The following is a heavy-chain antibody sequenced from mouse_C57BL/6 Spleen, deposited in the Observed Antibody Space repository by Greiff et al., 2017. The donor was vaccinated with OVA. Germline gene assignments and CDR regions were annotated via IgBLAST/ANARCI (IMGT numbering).Heavy chain of an antibody. V-gene: IGHV1-81*01. J-gene: IGHJ2*01. CDR2: IYPRSGNT. Sequence: QVQLQQSGAELARPGASVKLSCKASGYTFTSYGISWVKQRTGQGLEWIGEIYPRSGNTYYNEKLKGKATLTADKSSSTAYMELRSLTSGDSAVYFCARWADGYFDYWGQGTTLTVSS. CDR1: GYTFTSYG. D-gene: IGHD2-3*01. CDR3: ARWADGYFDY.